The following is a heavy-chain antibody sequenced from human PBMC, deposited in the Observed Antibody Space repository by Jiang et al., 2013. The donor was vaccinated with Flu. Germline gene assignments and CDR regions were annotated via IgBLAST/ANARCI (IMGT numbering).Heavy chain of an antibody. CDR1: GFTLSSYW. CDR3: ARAPDGSGHLYYFDY. V-gene: IGHV3-7*03. J-gene: IGHJ4*02. D-gene: IGHD3-22*01. CDR2: INRDGSEK. Sequence: VQLLESGGGLVQPGGSLRLSCAASGFTLSSYWMTWVRQAPGKGLEWVANINRDGSEKYYVDSVKGRFTISRDSAKNSLYLQLNSLRAEDTAVYYCARAPDGSGHLYYFDYWGQGPWSPSPQ.